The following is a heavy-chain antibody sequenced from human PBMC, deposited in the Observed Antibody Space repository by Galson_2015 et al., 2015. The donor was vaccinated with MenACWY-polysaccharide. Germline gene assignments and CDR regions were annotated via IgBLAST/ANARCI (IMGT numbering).Heavy chain of an antibody. D-gene: IGHD6-19*01. CDR3: AALAAGSPFGWFAP. J-gene: IGHJ5*02. CDR1: GGSIRSYK. CDR2: MDYRGIF. Sequence: SEPLSLTCTVSGGSIRSYKWIWIRQSPGRGLEWIGYMDYRGIFNYNPSLRSRATVSVDTSKSEVSLKLTSVTSADTAVYYCAALAAGSPFGWFAPWGQGILVAVSS. V-gene: IGHV4-59*03.